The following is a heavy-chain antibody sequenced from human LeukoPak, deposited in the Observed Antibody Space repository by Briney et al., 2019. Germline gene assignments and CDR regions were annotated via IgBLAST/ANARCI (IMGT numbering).Heavy chain of an antibody. V-gene: IGHV1-69*06. CDR2: IIPIFGTT. D-gene: IGHD5-12*01. CDR3: AKDLERSFSGYEMSPYHYYYMDV. J-gene: IGHJ6*03. CDR1: GDTFRSYA. Sequence: GASVKVSCMASGDTFRSYAIIWVRQAPGRGLEWMGGIIPIFGTTNYAQMFQGRVTITADKSTDTAYMELSSLTSEDTAVYYCAKDLERSFSGYEMSPYHYYYMDVWGKGTTVTVSS.